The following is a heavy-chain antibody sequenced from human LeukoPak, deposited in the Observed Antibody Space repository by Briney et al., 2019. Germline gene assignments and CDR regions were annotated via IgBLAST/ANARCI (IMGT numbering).Heavy chain of an antibody. CDR1: GFTFSSYW. CDR3: AREYGASPYYYYYGLDV. Sequence: PGGSLRLSCAASGFTFSSYWMSWVRQAPGKGMEWVANIKQDGSEEYYVDSVKGRFTISRDNAKNSLYLQMNSLRAEDTAVYYCAREYGASPYYYYYGLDVWGQGTTVTVSS. J-gene: IGHJ6*02. D-gene: IGHD1-26*01. V-gene: IGHV3-7*01. CDR2: IKQDGSEE.